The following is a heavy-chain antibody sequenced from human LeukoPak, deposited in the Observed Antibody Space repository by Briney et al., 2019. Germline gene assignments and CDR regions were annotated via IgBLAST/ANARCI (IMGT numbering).Heavy chain of an antibody. CDR3: ARRVLTGYYGPWSDNWLDP. CDR2: INSNTGGT. J-gene: IGHJ5*02. CDR1: GYTFTGYY. D-gene: IGHD3-9*01. V-gene: IGHV1-2*02. Sequence: ASVKVSCKASGYTFTGYYIHRVRQAPGQGLEWMGWINSNTGGTNYAQKFQGRVTITRDTSINTAYMELSRLTSDDTAVYYCARRVLTGYYGPWSDNWLDPWGQGTLVTVSS.